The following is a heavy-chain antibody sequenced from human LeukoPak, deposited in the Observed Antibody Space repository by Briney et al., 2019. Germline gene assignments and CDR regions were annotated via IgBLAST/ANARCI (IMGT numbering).Heavy chain of an antibody. CDR2: ISGSGGST. CDR3: AKDEKQLVRYWFDP. Sequence: GGSLRLSYASSGFTFSNYAMSWVRQAPGKGLELVSAISGSGGSTYYADSVKGRFTISRDNSKNTLYLQMNSLRAEDTAVYYCAKDEKQLVRYWFDPWGQGTLVTVSS. J-gene: IGHJ5*02. D-gene: IGHD6-13*01. V-gene: IGHV3-23*01. CDR1: GFTFSNYA.